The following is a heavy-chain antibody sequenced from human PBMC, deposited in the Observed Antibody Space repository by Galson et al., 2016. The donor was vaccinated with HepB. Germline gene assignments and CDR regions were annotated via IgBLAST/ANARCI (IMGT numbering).Heavy chain of an antibody. CDR3: ASYPRGHRGPPFDY. V-gene: IGHV3-23*01. CDR2: ISGGGDST. J-gene: IGHJ4*02. Sequence: SLRLSCAASGFRFSDYAMSWVRQSRGKGLEWVSAISGGGDSTYYADSVKGRFTISRDNSRNTHYLQMNSLRAEDTAVYYCASYPRGHRGPPFDYWGQGTLVTSPQ. CDR1: GFRFSDYA. D-gene: IGHD2-21*01.